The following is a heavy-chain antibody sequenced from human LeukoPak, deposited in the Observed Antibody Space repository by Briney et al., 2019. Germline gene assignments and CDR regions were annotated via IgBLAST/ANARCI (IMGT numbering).Heavy chain of an antibody. CDR1: GYTFTSYD. D-gene: IGHD2-2*01. V-gene: IGHV1-8*01. CDR2: MNPNSGNT. J-gene: IGHJ6*02. Sequence: GASVKVSCKASGYTFTSYDINWVRQATGQGLEWMGWMNPNSGNTGYAQKFQGRVTMTRNTSISTAYMELSSLRSEDTAVYYCAGTPGRHCSSTSCYDYYYYGMDVWGQGTTVTVSS. CDR3: AGTPGRHCSSTSCYDYYYYGMDV.